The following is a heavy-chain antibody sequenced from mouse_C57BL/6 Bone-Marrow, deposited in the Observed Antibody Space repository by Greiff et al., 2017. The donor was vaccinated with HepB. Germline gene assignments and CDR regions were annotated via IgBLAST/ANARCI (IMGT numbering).Heavy chain of an antibody. CDR1: GYTFTSYW. V-gene: IGHV1-69*01. Sequence: QVQLQQPGAELVMPGASVKLSCKASGYTFTSYWMHWVKQRPGQGLEWIGEIDPSDSYTNYNQKFKGKSTLTVDKSSSTAYMQLISLTSEDSAVYYCARSFYAMDYWGQGTSVTVSS. J-gene: IGHJ4*01. CDR2: IDPSDSYT. CDR3: ARSFYAMDY.